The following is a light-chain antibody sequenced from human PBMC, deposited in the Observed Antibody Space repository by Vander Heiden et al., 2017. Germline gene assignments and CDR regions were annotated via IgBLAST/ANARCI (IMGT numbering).Light chain of an antibody. CDR3: QAWDSSTAV. J-gene: IGLJ2*01. Sequence: SYALTQPPSLSVSPGQTASITCPGDKLGDKYACWYQQKPGQSPVLVIYQDSKRPSGIPERFSGSNSGNTATLTISGTQAMDEADYYCQAWDSSTAVFGGGTKLTVL. CDR2: QDS. CDR1: KLGDKY. V-gene: IGLV3-1*01.